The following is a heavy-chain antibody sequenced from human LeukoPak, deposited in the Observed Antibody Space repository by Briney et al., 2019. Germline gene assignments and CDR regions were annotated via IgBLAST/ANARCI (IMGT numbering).Heavy chain of an antibody. CDR3: ARLGFVVPAVIFDY. J-gene: IGHJ4*02. Sequence: PGGSLRLSCAASGFTVSSNYMSWVRQAPGKGLEWVSVIYIGGSTYYADSVKGRFTISRDISKNTLYLQMSSLRAEDTAMYYCARLGFVVPAVIFDYWGQGTLVPVSS. CDR2: IYIGGST. CDR1: GFTVSSNY. V-gene: IGHV3-53*01. D-gene: IGHD2-2*02.